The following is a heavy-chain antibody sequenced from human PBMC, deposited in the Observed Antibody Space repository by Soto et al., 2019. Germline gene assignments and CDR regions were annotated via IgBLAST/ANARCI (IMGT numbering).Heavy chain of an antibody. V-gene: IGHV4-34*01. CDR3: ARGGGDWYLDL. D-gene: IGHD2-15*01. CDR1: GGSFSGYY. CDR2: IVHSGAT. J-gene: IGHJ2*01. Sequence: QVQLQQWGAGLLKPSETLSLTCAVSGGSFSGYYWSWIRQPPGKGLEWIGEIVHSGATNYNPSLKRRVTISVDTSKNQFSLKLSSVTAADTAVYYCARGGGDWYLDLWGRGPLATVSS.